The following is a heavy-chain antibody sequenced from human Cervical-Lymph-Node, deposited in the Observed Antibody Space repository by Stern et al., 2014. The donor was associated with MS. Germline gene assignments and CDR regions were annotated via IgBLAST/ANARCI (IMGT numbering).Heavy chain of an antibody. V-gene: IGHV2-5*02. CDR1: GFSLSTNEVS. D-gene: IGHD3-22*01. Sequence: QITLKESGPTRVKPTQTLTLTCTFSGFSLSTNEVSVSWIRQPPGKALEWLALINWDDDKRYSPSLQSRLTITKATSKKQVVLTMTNMDPVDTATYYCARLIVHFDFWGQGTLVTVSS. CDR3: ARLIVHFDF. CDR2: INWDDDK. J-gene: IGHJ4*02.